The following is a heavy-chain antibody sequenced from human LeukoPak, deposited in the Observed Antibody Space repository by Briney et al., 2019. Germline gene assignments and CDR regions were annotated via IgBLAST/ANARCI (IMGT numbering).Heavy chain of an antibody. V-gene: IGHV1-2*06. J-gene: IGHJ6*03. CDR3: ARGYSSSWYYYYYMDV. Sequence: GASVKVSCKASGYTFTYFDLHWVRQAPGQGLEWMGRINPNSGDTNYAQKFQGRVTMTRDTSISTAYMELNRVRSDDTAVYYCARGYSSSWYYYYYMDVWGKGTTVTISS. CDR1: GYTFTYFD. CDR2: INPNSGDT. D-gene: IGHD6-13*01.